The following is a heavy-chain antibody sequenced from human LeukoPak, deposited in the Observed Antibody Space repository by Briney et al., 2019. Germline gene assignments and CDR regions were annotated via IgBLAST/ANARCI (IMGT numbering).Heavy chain of an antibody. CDR1: GFTFTTYW. Sequence: PGGSLRLSCAASGFTFTTYWMSWFRQAPGKGLEWVADIKRDRSETYYMDSVKGRFTISRDNAKNSLYLHMDSLRAEDTAVYYCGRVPGRATDYWGQGSLVTVSS. CDR3: GRVPGRATDY. CDR2: IKRDRSET. V-gene: IGHV3-7*01. J-gene: IGHJ4*02. D-gene: IGHD1-26*01.